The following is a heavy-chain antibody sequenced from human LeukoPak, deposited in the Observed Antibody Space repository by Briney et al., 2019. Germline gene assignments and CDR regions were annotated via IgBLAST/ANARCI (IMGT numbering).Heavy chain of an antibody. Sequence: SETLSLTCTVSGGSVSSGSYYWSWIRQPPGKGLEWIGYIHSSANTNYNPSLKSRVTISVDTSKNQFSLKLSSVTAADTAVYYCARGGTVGNAWDYWGQGTLVTVSS. V-gene: IGHV4-61*01. D-gene: IGHD4-23*01. J-gene: IGHJ4*02. CDR1: GGSVSSGSYY. CDR3: ARGGTVGNAWDY. CDR2: IHSSANT.